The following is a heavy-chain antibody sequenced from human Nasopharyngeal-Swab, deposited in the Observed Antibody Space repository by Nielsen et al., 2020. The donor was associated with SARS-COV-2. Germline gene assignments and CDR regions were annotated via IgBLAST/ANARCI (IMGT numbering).Heavy chain of an antibody. V-gene: IGHV3-30-3*01. CDR2: ISYDGSNK. D-gene: IGHD3-3*01. Sequence: WIRQPAGKGLEWVAVISYDGSNKYYADSVKGRFTISRDNAKNSLYLQMNSLRDEDTAVYYCARDQLTYDFWRGINWFDPWGQGTLVTVSS. J-gene: IGHJ5*02. CDR3: ARDQLTYDFWRGINWFDP.